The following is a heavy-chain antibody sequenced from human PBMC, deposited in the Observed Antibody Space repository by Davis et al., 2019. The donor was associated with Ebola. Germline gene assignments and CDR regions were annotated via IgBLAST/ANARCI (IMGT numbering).Heavy chain of an antibody. CDR3: ARSPITISGVLVPPYWFFDL. Sequence: SETLSLTCTVSGGSIGSATYYWGWIRQPPGRGLEWIASIYYSGTSYYNPSLKSRVTISQDTSKNHFSLKLSSVTAADTAVYFCARSPITISGVLVPPYWFFDLWGRGTLVTVSS. CDR1: GGSIGSATYY. V-gene: IGHV4-39*07. CDR2: IYYSGTS. D-gene: IGHD3-3*01. J-gene: IGHJ2*01.